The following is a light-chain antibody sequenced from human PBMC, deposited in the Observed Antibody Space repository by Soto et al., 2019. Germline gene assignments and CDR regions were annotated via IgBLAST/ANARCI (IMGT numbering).Light chain of an antibody. CDR2: DAS. CDR1: QSISSW. CDR3: QHSYNMPRT. J-gene: IGKJ1*01. V-gene: IGKV1-5*01. Sequence: DIQMTQSPSTLSASVGDRVTITCRASQSISSWLAWYQQKPGKAPKLLIYDASSLESGVPSRFSGSGSGTEFTLTISSLQPDDFATYYCQHSYNMPRTFGQGTKVDI.